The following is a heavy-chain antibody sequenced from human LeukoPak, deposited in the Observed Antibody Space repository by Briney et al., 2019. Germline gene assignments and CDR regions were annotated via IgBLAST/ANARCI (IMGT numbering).Heavy chain of an antibody. CDR2: IIGSGGSV. CDR1: GFTFSNFA. V-gene: IGHV3-23*01. Sequence: GGSLRLSCAASGFTFSNFAMSWVRQAPGKGLEWVSAIIGSGGSVYYADSVKGRFTISRDNSKNTLYLQMKSPRAEDTAVYYCAKDRSIVAVGPRRTIKNCLAPRGQGNLVTVSS. CDR3: AKDRSIVAVGPRRTIKNCLAP. D-gene: IGHD6-13*01. J-gene: IGHJ5*02.